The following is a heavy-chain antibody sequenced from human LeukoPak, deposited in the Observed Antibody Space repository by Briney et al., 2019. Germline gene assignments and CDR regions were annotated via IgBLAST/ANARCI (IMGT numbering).Heavy chain of an antibody. D-gene: IGHD3-16*02. J-gene: IGHJ4*02. CDR2: INHSGST. Sequence: SETLSLTCAVYGGSFSGYYWSWIRQPPGQGLEWIGEINHSGSTNYNPSLKSRVTISVDTSKNQFSPKLSSVTAADTAVYYCARGRNYDYVWGSYRPYYFDYWGQGTLVTVSS. CDR1: GGSFSGYY. CDR3: ARGRNYDYVWGSYRPYYFDY. V-gene: IGHV4-34*01.